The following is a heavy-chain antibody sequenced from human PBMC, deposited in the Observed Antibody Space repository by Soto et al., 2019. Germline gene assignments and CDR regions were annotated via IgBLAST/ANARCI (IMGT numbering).Heavy chain of an antibody. CDR1: GLTFSSSV. CDR2: VWSDGSYQ. J-gene: IGHJ4*02. V-gene: IGHV3-33*01. CDR3: VSGPSRVYIEH. Sequence: QVQLEESGGGVVQPGRSLRLSCAASGLTFSSSVMHWVRQAPDKGLEWVALVWSDGSYQFYADSVKGRFSISRDNSRNTVYLQMNSLRVEDTAVYYCVSGPSRVYIEHWGQGNLVTVSS.